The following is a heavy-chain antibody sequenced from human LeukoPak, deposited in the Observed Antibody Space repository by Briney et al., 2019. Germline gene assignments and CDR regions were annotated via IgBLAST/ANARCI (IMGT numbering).Heavy chain of an antibody. CDR2: INHSGST. D-gene: IGHD5-18*01. CDR3: ARADREGGYTYGFFDY. Sequence: SETLSLTCTVSGGSISSYYWSWIRQPPGKGLEWIGEINHSGSTNYNPSLKSRVTISVDTSKNQFSLKLSSVTAADTAVYYCARADREGGYTYGFFDYWGQGILVIVSS. V-gene: IGHV4-34*01. J-gene: IGHJ4*02. CDR1: GGSISSYY.